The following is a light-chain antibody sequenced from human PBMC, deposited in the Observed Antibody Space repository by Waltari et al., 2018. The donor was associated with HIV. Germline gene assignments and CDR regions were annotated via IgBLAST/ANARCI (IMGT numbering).Light chain of an antibody. J-gene: IGKJ5*01. CDR2: LAS. CDR1: QSLLNSNGFNY. V-gene: IGKV2-28*01. Sequence: DIVMTQSPLSLPVTPGEPASISCRSSQSLLNSNGFNYLDWYLQKPGQSPRLLIYLASDRAPGVPDRFSGSGSGTDFTLKISRVEAADVGVYYCMQALQTPLITFGQGTRLEIK. CDR3: MQALQTPLIT.